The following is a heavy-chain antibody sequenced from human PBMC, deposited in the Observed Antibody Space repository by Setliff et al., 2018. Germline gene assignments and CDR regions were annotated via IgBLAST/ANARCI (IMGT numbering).Heavy chain of an antibody. Sequence: GGSLRLSCAASGFAFASHNMLWVRQAPGKGLEWVAAISSANNYLVYADSVKGRFTISRDNAKNSVYLQMNSLRAEDTAIYCCATTRVWIPVLDSCGQGTLVTVSS. V-gene: IGHV3-21*04. D-gene: IGHD5-18*01. CDR2: ISSANNYL. CDR3: ATTRVWIPVLDS. J-gene: IGHJ4*02. CDR1: GFAFASHN.